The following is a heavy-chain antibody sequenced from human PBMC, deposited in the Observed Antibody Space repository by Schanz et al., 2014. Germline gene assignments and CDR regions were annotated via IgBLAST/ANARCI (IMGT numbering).Heavy chain of an antibody. CDR2: IKPDGSEK. Sequence: EVQLVESGGGLIQPGGSLRLSCAASGFTFSAYWMTWVRQAPGKGLDWVGIIKPDGSEKFYVDSVKGRFTISRDNAKNLMYLHLNSLRAEDTAVYYCVRDTDYHFDYWGQGTLVTVSS. D-gene: IGHD4-17*01. CDR3: VRDTDYHFDY. J-gene: IGHJ4*02. CDR1: GFTFSAYW. V-gene: IGHV3-7*01.